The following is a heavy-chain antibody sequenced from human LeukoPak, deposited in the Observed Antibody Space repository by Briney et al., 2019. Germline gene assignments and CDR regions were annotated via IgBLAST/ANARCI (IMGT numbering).Heavy chain of an antibody. CDR3: AKCPSGVLRYFAPIDY. CDR1: KFTFSNYG. V-gene: IGHV3-30*18. Sequence: GGSLRLSCAASKFTFSNYGMHWVRQAPGKGLEWVAVISSDGSNKYYADSVKGRFTISRDNSKNTLYLQMNSPRAEDTAVYYCAKCPSGVLRYFAPIDYWGQGTLVTVSS. J-gene: IGHJ4*02. CDR2: ISSDGSNK. D-gene: IGHD3-9*01.